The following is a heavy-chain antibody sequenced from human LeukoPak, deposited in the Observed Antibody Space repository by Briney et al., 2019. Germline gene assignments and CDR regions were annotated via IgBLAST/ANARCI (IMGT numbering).Heavy chain of an antibody. CDR2: IYYSGST. J-gene: IGHJ4*02. CDR3: ARGGPGPDTS. CDR1: GGSISSYY. Sequence: PSETLSLTCTVSGGSISSYYWSWIRQPPGKGLEWIGYIYYSGSTDYNPSLKSRVTISVDTSKNQFSLKLSSVTAADTAVYYCARGGPGPDTSWGQGTLVTVSS. D-gene: IGHD1-26*01. V-gene: IGHV4-59*01.